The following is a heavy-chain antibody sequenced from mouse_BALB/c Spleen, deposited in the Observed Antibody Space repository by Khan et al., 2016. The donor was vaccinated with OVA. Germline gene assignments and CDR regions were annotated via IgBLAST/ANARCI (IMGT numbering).Heavy chain of an antibody. Sequence: VQLQQPGAELVKSGATVKLSCTASGLNIKDTYMHWLQQWPEQGLEWIVRIDPPHGNTKYDPMFPGQAPITADSSSNTAYLQLSSLTSYDTAVYYCARMARKWGQGTPLTVSS. CDR1: GLNIKDTY. V-gene: IGHV14-3*02. J-gene: IGHJ2*01. CDR2: IDPPHGNT. CDR3: ARMARK.